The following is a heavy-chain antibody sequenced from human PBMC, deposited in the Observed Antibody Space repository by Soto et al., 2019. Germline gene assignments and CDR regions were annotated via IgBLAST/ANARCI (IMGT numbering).Heavy chain of an antibody. Sequence: EVQLLESGGGLVQPGGSLRLSCAASGFTFSSYAMTWVRQAPGKGLEWVSGISSSGITTYYADSVKGRLTISRDNSKKTLFLQMNSLRADDTAIYYCAKVSGGGSGGSRVRQPSDFWGQGTLVTVSS. CDR1: GFTFSSYA. J-gene: IGHJ4*02. CDR2: ISSSGITT. V-gene: IGHV3-23*01. CDR3: AKVSGGGSGGSRVRQPSDF. D-gene: IGHD2-15*01.